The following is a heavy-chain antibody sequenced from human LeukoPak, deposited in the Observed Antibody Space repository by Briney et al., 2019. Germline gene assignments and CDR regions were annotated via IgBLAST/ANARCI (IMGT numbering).Heavy chain of an antibody. CDR2: INSDGSST. CDR1: GFTFSNYA. Sequence: GGSLRLSCAASGFTFSNYAMSWVRQTPGKGLEWVSRINSDGSSTSYADSVKGRFTISRDNAKNTLYLQMNSLRAEDTAVYYCAREGDLYYFDYWGQGTLVTVSS. D-gene: IGHD3-10*01. V-gene: IGHV3-74*01. CDR3: AREGDLYYFDY. J-gene: IGHJ4*02.